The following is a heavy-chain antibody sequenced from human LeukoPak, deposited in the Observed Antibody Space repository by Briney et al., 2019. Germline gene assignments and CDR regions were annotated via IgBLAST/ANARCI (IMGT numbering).Heavy chain of an antibody. CDR1: GGTFTSYA. D-gene: IGHD4-17*01. CDR3: ARDYGDNNWFDP. J-gene: IGHJ5*02. Sequence: ASVKFSCKASGGTFTSYAISWVRQAPGQGLEWMGGIIPIFGTANYAQKFQGRVTITADESTSTAYMELSSLRSEDTAVYYCARDYGDNNWFDPWGQGTLVTVSS. V-gene: IGHV1-69*13. CDR2: IIPIFGTA.